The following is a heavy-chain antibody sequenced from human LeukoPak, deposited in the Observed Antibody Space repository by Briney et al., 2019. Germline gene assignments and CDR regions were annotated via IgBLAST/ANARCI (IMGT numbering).Heavy chain of an antibody. Sequence: GASVKVSCKASGYTFTSYYMHWVRQAPGQGLEWMGIINPSGGSTSYAQKFQGRVTMTRDTSTSTVYMELSSLRSEDTAVYYCASLGEDILTGYSQIYWGQGTLVTVSS. CDR2: INPSGGST. V-gene: IGHV1-46*01. CDR3: ASLGEDILTGYSQIY. J-gene: IGHJ4*02. D-gene: IGHD3-9*01. CDR1: GYTFTSYY.